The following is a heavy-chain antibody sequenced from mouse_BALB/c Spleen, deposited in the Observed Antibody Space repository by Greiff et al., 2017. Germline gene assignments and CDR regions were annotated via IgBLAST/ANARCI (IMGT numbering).Heavy chain of an antibody. CDR1: GFTFSSYT. V-gene: IGHV5-12-2*01. Sequence: EVKLVESGGGLVQPGGSLKLSCAASGFTFSSYTMSWVRQTPEKRLEWVAYISNGGGSTYYPDTVKGRFTISRDNAKNTLYLQMSSLKSEDTAMYYCARHDGYYDAWFAYWGQGTLVTVSA. J-gene: IGHJ3*01. D-gene: IGHD2-3*01. CDR2: ISNGGGST. CDR3: ARHDGYYDAWFAY.